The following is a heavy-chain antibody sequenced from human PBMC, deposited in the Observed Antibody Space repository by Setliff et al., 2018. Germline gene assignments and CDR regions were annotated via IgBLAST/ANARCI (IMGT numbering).Heavy chain of an antibody. Sequence: SATLSLTCTVSGGSISSYYWNWIRQPPGKGLEWIGYIHYSGSPNYHPSLKSRVSTSVDTSQNQISLKLSSVTAADTAVYYCARTMYSSSWYGAFDIWGQGTMVTVSS. CDR3: ARTMYSSSWYGAFDI. V-gene: IGHV4-59*01. CDR2: IHYSGSP. J-gene: IGHJ3*02. CDR1: GGSISSYY. D-gene: IGHD6-13*01.